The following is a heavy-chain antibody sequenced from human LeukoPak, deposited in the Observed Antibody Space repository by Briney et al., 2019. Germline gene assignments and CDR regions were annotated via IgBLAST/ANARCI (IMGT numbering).Heavy chain of an antibody. CDR3: ARATYYDFWSGYYAVYYYYGMDV. V-gene: IGHV1-8*01. CDR2: MNPNSGNT. Sequence: GASVKVSCKASGYTFTSYDINWVRQATGQGLEWMGWMNPNSGNTGYAQKFQGRVTMTRNTSISTAYMELSSLRSEDTAVYYCARATYYDFWSGYYAVYYYYGMDVWSQGTTVTVSS. CDR1: GYTFTSYD. D-gene: IGHD3-3*01. J-gene: IGHJ6*02.